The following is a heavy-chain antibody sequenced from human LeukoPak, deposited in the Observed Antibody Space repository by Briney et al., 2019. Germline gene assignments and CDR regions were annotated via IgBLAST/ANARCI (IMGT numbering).Heavy chain of an antibody. Sequence: LSGGSLRLSCTASGFTFGDYAVSWVRQAPGKGLEWVGFIRSKAYDGTTEYAASVQGRFTISRDDSKTIAYLQMNSLKTEDTAVYYCTRDVHYYMDVWGKGATVTISS. V-gene: IGHV3-49*04. CDR2: IRSKAYDGTT. CDR3: TRDVHYYMDV. CDR1: GFTFGDYA. J-gene: IGHJ6*03. D-gene: IGHD2-8*01.